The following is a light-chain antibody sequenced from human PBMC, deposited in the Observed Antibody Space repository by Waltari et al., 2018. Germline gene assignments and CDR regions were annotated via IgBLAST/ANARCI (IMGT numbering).Light chain of an antibody. Sequence: DIVMTQSPDSLAVSLGERATINCKSSQSVFYSAINKNYLAWYQQKPGQPPKLLIYWASTRESGVPDRFTGSGSGTDFTLTISSQQAEDVAVYYCQQYYSTPPITFGQGTRLEIK. CDR1: QSVFYSAINKNY. CDR2: WAS. V-gene: IGKV4-1*01. CDR3: QQYYSTPPIT. J-gene: IGKJ5*01.